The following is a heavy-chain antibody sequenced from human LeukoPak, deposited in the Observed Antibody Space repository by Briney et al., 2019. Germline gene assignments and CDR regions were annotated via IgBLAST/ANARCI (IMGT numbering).Heavy chain of an antibody. CDR1: GYSISSGYY. J-gene: IGHJ5*02. CDR2: IYHSGST. Sequence: SETLSLICAVSGYSISSGYYWGWIRQPPGKGLEWIGSIYHSGSTYYNPSLKSRVTISVDTSKNQFSLKLSSVTAADTAVYYCARASQWAWNYDILTGYRGDWFDPWGQGTLVTVSS. D-gene: IGHD3-9*01. CDR3: ARASQWAWNYDILTGYRGDWFDP. V-gene: IGHV4-38-2*01.